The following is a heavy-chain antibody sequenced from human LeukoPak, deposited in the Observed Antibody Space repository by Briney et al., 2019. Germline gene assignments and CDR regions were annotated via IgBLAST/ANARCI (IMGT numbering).Heavy chain of an antibody. V-gene: IGHV3-30*03. CDR3: SPTRLVGRWLDY. Sequence: GGSLRLSCAASGFTFSKYGMNWVRQAPGKGLEWVALISFDGKYQYYGDSVKGRFTISRDNSKSMVYLHLNRVRDEDTAVYYCSPTRLVGRWLDYWGPGTLVTVSS. CDR1: GFTFSKYG. D-gene: IGHD1-1*01. J-gene: IGHJ4*02. CDR2: ISFDGKYQ.